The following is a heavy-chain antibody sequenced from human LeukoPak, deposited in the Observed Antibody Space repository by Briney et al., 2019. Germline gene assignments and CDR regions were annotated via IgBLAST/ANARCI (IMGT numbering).Heavy chain of an antibody. CDR1: GNTFTSSD. Sequence: ASVKVSCKASGNTFTSSDINWVRQATGQGLEWMGWMNPNSGNTGYAQKFQGRVTMTRNTSISTAYMELSSLRSEDTAVYYCARVGGSYYPFDYWGQGTLVTVSS. CDR2: MNPNSGNT. J-gene: IGHJ4*02. V-gene: IGHV1-8*02. CDR3: ARVGGSYYPFDY. D-gene: IGHD1-26*01.